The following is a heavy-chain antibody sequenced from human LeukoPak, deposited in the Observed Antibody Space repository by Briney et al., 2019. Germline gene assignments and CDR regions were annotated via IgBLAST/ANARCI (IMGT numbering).Heavy chain of an antibody. CDR3: AKNTVSDAFDI. Sequence: GGSLRLSCAVSGFTFRSYWMHWVRQAPGKGRVWVSRISGDGSMTNYADSVKGRFTISRDNAKNTVYLQMNSLRAEDTAVYYCAKNTVSDAFDIWGQGTMVTVSS. CDR1: GFTFRSYW. J-gene: IGHJ3*02. D-gene: IGHD2/OR15-2a*01. V-gene: IGHV3-74*01. CDR2: ISGDGSMT.